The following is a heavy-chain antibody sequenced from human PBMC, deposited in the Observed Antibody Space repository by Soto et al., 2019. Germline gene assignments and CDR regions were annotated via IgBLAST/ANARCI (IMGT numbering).Heavy chain of an antibody. CDR2: ISSSGDPT. CDR3: ARLLLRPGKFDY. V-gene: IGHV3-11*01. CDR1: GFSFSDYY. D-gene: IGHD2-21*01. J-gene: IGHJ4*02. Sequence: GGSLRLSCAASGFSFSDYYMTWVRQAPGEGLEWISDISSSGDPTYYADSVRGRFTISRDNAKNSLYLQLNSLRGEDTAVYYCARLLLRPGKFDYWGQGTLVTVSS.